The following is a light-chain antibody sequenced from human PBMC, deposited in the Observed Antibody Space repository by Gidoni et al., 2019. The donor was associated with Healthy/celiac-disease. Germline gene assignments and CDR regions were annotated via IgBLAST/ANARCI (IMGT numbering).Light chain of an antibody. CDR1: RSNIGAGYD. CDR2: GNS. CDR3: QSYDNSLSGSV. J-gene: IGLJ2*01. V-gene: IGLV1-40*01. Sequence: QSVLTPPASVSGAPGQMVTISCTGSRSNIGAGYDVHWYQQLPGTAPKLLIYGNSNRPSGVPDRFSGSKSGTSASLAITGLQAEDEADYYCQSYDNSLSGSVFAGGTKLTVL.